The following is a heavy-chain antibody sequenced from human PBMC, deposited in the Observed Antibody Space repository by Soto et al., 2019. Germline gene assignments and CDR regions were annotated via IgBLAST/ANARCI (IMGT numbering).Heavy chain of an antibody. CDR3: ARDGYNWNDVGAFDI. V-gene: IGHV3-48*02. Sequence: GGSLRLSCAASGFTFSSYSMNWVRQAPGKGLEWVSYISSSSSTIYYADSVKGRFTISRDNAKNSLYLQMNSLRDEDTAVYYCARDGYNWNDVGAFDIWGQGTMVTVSS. D-gene: IGHD1-1*01. CDR2: ISSSSSTI. J-gene: IGHJ3*02. CDR1: GFTFSSYS.